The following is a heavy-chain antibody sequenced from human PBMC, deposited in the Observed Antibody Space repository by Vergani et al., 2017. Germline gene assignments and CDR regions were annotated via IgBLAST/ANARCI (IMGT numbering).Heavy chain of an antibody. D-gene: IGHD2-21*02. V-gene: IGHV4-59*01. J-gene: IGHJ3*02. CDR3: ARNPYCGGDCYSDAFDI. Sequence: QVQLQESGPGLVKPSETLSLTCTVSGGSISSYYWSWIRQPPGKGMEWIGYIYYSGSTNYNPSLKSRVTISVDTSKNQFSLTLSSVTAAETAVYYCARNPYCGGDCYSDAFDIWGQGTMVTVSS. CDR1: GGSISSYY. CDR2: IYYSGST.